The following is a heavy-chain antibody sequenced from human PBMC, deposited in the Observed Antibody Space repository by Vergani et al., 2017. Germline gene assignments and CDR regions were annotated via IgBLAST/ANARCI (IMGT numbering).Heavy chain of an antibody. CDR2: IRYDGSNK. CDR3: AKDRGYCSSTSCYSWFDP. V-gene: IGHV3-30*02. J-gene: IGHJ5*02. CDR1: GFTFSSYG. Sequence: QVQLVESGGGVVQPGGSLRLSCAASGFTFSSYGMHWVRQAPGKGLEWVAFIRYDGSNKYYADSVKGRFTISRDNSKNTLYLQMNSLRAEDTVVYYCAKDRGYCSSTSCYSWFDPWGQGTLVTVSS. D-gene: IGHD2-2*01.